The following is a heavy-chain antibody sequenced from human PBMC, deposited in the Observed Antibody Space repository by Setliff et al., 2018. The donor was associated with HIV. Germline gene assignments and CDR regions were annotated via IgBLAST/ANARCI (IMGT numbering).Heavy chain of an antibody. Sequence: GASVKVSCKASGYTFTGYYMHWVRQAPGQGLEWMGWINPNSGGTTYAQKFQGRVTMTRDTSISTAYMELSGLRSEDTAVYYCARDFGGYCSSMSCPGLFDPWGQGTLVTVSS. CDR3: ARDFGGYCSSMSCPGLFDP. CDR1: GYTFTGYY. CDR2: INPNSGGT. D-gene: IGHD2-2*01. V-gene: IGHV1-2*02. J-gene: IGHJ5*02.